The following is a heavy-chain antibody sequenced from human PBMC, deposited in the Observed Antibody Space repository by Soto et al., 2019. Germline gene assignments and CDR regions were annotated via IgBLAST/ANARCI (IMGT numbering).Heavy chain of an antibody. CDR3: AREAGYSSGYAIVWFAP. J-gene: IGHJ5*02. CDR1: GVTFSSYA. CDR2: IIPIFGTA. D-gene: IGHD5-18*01. V-gene: IGHV1-69*06. Sequence: SVKVSCKASGVTFSSYAISWVRQAPGQGLEWMGGIIPIFGTANYAQKFQGRVTITADKSTSTAYMELSSLRSEDTAVYYCAREAGYSSGYAIVWFAPWGQGTLVNV.